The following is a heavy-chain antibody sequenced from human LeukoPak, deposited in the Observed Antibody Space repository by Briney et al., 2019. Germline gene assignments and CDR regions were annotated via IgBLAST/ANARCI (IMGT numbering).Heavy chain of an antibody. D-gene: IGHD2-15*01. CDR2: IYYSGST. V-gene: IGHV4-30-4*08. J-gene: IGHJ4*02. Sequence: PSETLSLTCTVSGGSISSGDYYWSWIRQPPGKGLEWIGYIYYSGSTYYNASLKSRVTISLHTSENQFSLKLSAVTAADTAVYFCARVVAATWVYFDDWGQGTLVTVSS. CDR3: ARVVAATWVYFDD. CDR1: GGSISSGDYY.